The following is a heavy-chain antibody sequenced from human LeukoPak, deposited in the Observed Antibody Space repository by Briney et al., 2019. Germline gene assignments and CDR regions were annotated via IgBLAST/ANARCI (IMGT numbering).Heavy chain of an antibody. J-gene: IGHJ4*02. Sequence: KPSETLSLTCTVSGGSISSSSYSWGWIRQPPGKGLEWIGNIYYRGTTYYNPSLKSRVTISVDTSKNQFSLKLSSVTAADTAVYYCARHIIAARVYDYWGQGTLVTVSS. CDR2: IYYRGTT. CDR3: ARHIIAARVYDY. D-gene: IGHD6-6*01. CDR1: GGSISSSSYS. V-gene: IGHV4-39*01.